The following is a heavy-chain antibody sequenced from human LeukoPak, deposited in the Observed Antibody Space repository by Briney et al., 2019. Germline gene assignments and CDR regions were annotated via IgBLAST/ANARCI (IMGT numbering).Heavy chain of an antibody. CDR1: GGSISSYS. V-gene: IGHV4-59*12. J-gene: IGHJ4*02. D-gene: IGHD4-17*01. Sequence: PSETLSLTCTVSGGSISSYSWSWTRQPPGKGLEWIGFIYYSGSTNYNPSLKSRVTISVDTSKNQFSLKLSSVTAADTAVYYCARGDRQYTVTTFLRGGYFDYWGQGTLVTVSS. CDR2: IYYSGST. CDR3: ARGDRQYTVTTFLRGGYFDY.